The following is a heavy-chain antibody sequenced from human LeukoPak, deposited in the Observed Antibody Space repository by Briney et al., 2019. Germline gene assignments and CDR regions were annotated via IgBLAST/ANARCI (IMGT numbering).Heavy chain of an antibody. J-gene: IGHJ5*02. V-gene: IGHV3-30-3*01. CDR3: ARERLRLNWFDP. CDR2: ISYDGSNK. CDR1: GFTFSSYA. D-gene: IGHD4-17*01. Sequence: GGSLTLSCAASGFTFSSYAMHWVRQAPGKGLEWVAVISYDGSNKYYADSVKGRFTISRDNSKNTLYLQMNSVRAEDTAVYYCARERLRLNWFDPWGQGTLVTVSS.